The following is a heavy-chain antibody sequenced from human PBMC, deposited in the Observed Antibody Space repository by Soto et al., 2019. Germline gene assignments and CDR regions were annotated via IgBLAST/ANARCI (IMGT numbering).Heavy chain of an antibody. Sequence: QVQLQQWGAGLLKPSETLSLTCAVYGGSFSGYYWSWIRQPPGKGLEWIGEINHSGSTNYTPSLKARVNISVDTSNNKFSLKLTTVTAADSAVYYCAREPPLRYLPYYFDYWGQGTLVTVSS. J-gene: IGHJ4*02. CDR1: GGSFSGYY. CDR2: INHSGST. CDR3: AREPPLRYLPYYFDY. D-gene: IGHD3-9*01. V-gene: IGHV4-34*01.